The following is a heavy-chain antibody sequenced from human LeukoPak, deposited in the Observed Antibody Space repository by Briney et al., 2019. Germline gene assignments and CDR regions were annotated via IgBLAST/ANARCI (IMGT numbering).Heavy chain of an antibody. V-gene: IGHV3-9*01. D-gene: IGHD4-23*01. CDR3: ARDEVDYGGKAYYYYYYMDV. CDR1: GFTFDDYA. Sequence: GGSLRLSCAASGFTFDDYAMHWVRQAPGKGLEWVSGISWNSGSIGYADSVKGRFTISRDNAKNSLYLQMNSLRAEDTAVYYCARDEVDYGGKAYYYYYYMDVWGKGTTVTVSS. J-gene: IGHJ6*03. CDR2: ISWNSGSI.